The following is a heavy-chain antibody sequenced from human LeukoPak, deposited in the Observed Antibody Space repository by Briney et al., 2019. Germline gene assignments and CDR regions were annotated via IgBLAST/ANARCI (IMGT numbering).Heavy chain of an antibody. J-gene: IGHJ4*02. CDR2: ISHDGDNT. D-gene: IGHD3-9*01. CDR3: ARDGPYYDVLTGYPPFDY. Sequence: GGSLRLSCEASGFAFGSYAMHWVRQAPGRGLEWVAVISHDGDNTNSGESVRGRFTLSRDNLKNTLYLQMNSLRAEDTAVYYCARDGPYYDVLTGYPPFDYWGQGTLVTVSS. V-gene: IGHV3-30-3*01. CDR1: GFAFGSYA.